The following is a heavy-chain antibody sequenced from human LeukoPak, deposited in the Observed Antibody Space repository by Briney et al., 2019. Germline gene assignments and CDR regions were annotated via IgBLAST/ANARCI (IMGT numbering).Heavy chain of an antibody. CDR3: ARDDPSMIAALHY. CDR2: IDGTSTNI. Sequence: GGSLRLSCAASGFTFSSYNRNWVRQAPGKGLGWVSSIDGTSTNIYYADSVKGRFTISRDNAKNSVYLQMSSLRAEDTAVYYCARDDPSMIAALHYWGQGTLVTVSS. V-gene: IGHV3-21*01. CDR1: GFTFSSYN. J-gene: IGHJ4*02. D-gene: IGHD6-6*01.